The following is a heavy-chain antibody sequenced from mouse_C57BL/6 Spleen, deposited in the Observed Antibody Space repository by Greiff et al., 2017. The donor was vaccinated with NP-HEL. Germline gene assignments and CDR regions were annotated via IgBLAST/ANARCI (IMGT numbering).Heavy chain of an antibody. Sequence: QVQLQQPGAELVKPGASVKLSCKASGYTFTSYWMHWVKQRPGQSLEWIGMIHPNSGSTNYNEKFKSKATLTVDKSSSTAYMQLSSLTSEDSAVYYCARPSYYDGYSYYFDYWGQGTTLTVSS. CDR2: IHPNSGST. J-gene: IGHJ2*01. CDR1: GYTFTSYW. CDR3: ARPSYYDGYSYYFDY. V-gene: IGHV1-64*01. D-gene: IGHD2-3*01.